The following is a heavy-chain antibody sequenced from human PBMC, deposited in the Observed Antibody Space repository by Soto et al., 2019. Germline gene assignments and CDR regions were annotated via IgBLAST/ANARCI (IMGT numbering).Heavy chain of an antibody. CDR1: GGTFSSYA. Sequence: SVKVSCKASGGTFSSYAISWVRQAPGQGLEWMGGIIPIFGTANYAQKFQGRVTITADESTSTAYMELSSLRSEDTAVYYCAREIAARRLARDNNWFAPWGQGTLVTVSS. V-gene: IGHV1-69*13. J-gene: IGHJ5*02. CDR3: AREIAARRLARDNNWFAP. D-gene: IGHD6-6*01. CDR2: IIPIFGTA.